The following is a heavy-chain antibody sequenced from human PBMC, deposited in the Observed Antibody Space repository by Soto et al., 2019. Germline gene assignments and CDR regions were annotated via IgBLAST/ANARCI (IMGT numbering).Heavy chain of an antibody. CDR1: GYTFTSYD. J-gene: IGHJ4*02. D-gene: IGHD3-22*01. CDR2: IIPIFGTA. CDR3: ARGAMIAKLYYFDY. Sequence: GASVKVSCKASGYTFTSYDINWVRQATGQGLEWMGGIIPIFGTANYAQKFQGRVTITADESTSTAYMELSSLRSEDTAVYYCARGAMIAKLYYFDYWGQGTLVTVSS. V-gene: IGHV1-69*13.